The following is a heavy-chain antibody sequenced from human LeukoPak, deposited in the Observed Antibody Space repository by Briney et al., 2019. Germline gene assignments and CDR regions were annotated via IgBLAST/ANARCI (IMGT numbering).Heavy chain of an antibody. V-gene: IGHV4-4*07. Sequence: SETLSLPCTVSGGPIRTYFWIWLRQPAGKGLEWLGRIYTTETINYNPSLKSRITMSVDSSKNQFSLKLSSVTAADTAVYYCARDHRGARLAFDIWGQGTMVTVSS. J-gene: IGHJ3*02. CDR3: ARDHRGARLAFDI. CDR1: GGPIRTYF. CDR2: IYTTETI. D-gene: IGHD3-10*01.